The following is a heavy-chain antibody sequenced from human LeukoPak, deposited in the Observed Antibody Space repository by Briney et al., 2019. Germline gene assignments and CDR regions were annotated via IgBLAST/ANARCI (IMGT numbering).Heavy chain of an antibody. D-gene: IGHD6-13*01. CDR1: GYTFTSYG. Sequence: ASVKVSCKASGYTFTSYGISWVRQAPGQGLEWMGWISAYNGNTNYAQKLQGRVTMTTDTFTSTAYMELRSLRSDDTAVYYCARANIGGIAAAASDYWGQGTLVTVSS. V-gene: IGHV1-18*01. J-gene: IGHJ4*02. CDR3: ARANIGGIAAAASDY. CDR2: ISAYNGNT.